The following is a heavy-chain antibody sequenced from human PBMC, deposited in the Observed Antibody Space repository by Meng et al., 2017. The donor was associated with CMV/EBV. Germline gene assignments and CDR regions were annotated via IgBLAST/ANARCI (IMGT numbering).Heavy chain of an antibody. J-gene: IGHJ5*02. CDR3: ARGSRRLPRFNWFDP. Sequence: VPLQQLGAGLLKPSETLSLTCAGYGGSFNGYYWGWIRQPSGKGLEWIGEINHSGSTNYNPSLKSRVTISVDTSKNQFSLKLSSVTAADTAVYYCARGSRRLPRFNWFDPWGQGTLVTVSS. CDR2: INHSGST. V-gene: IGHV4-34*01. D-gene: IGHD3-3*01. CDR1: GGSFNGYY.